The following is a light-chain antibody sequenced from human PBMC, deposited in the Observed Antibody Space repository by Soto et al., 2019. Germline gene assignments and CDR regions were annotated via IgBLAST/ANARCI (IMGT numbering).Light chain of an antibody. CDR2: EVS. J-gene: IGLJ2*01. CDR1: SSDVGGYNY. Sequence: QSALTQPPSASGSPGQSVTISCTGSSSDVGGYNYVSWYQQHPGKAPKLMIYEVSKRPSGVPDRLSGSKSGNTASLTVSGLQAEDEADCYCSTYGGTNSLVFGGGTNLTVL. V-gene: IGLV2-8*01. CDR3: STYGGTNSLV.